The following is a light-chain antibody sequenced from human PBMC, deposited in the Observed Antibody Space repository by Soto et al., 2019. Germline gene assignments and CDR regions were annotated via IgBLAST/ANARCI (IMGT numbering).Light chain of an antibody. V-gene: IGLV2-8*01. J-gene: IGLJ2*01. Sequence: QLVLTQPPSAPGSPGQSVTISCTGTSSDVGGYNYVSWYQQHPGKAPKLMIYEVSKRPSGVPDRFSGSKSGNTASLTVSGLQAEDEADYYCSSYAGSNNLVFGGGTKVTVL. CDR3: SSYAGSNNLV. CDR2: EVS. CDR1: SSDVGGYNY.